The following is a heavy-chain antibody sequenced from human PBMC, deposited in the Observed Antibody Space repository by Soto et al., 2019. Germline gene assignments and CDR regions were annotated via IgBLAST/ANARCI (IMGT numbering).Heavy chain of an antibody. CDR1: GGTFSSYS. V-gene: IGHV1-69*01. D-gene: IGHD2-2*01. CDR2: IIPIFGTA. CDR3: GRDSRRCSGGIDF. Sequence: QVQLVQSGAEVKKPGSSVKVSCKASGGTFSSYSINWVRQAPGQGLEWMGEIIPIFGTANYAQKFQGRVTITADESTSTAYMQLSRLRSEDTAVYYCGRDSRRCSGGIDFWGQGTLVTVSS. J-gene: IGHJ4*02.